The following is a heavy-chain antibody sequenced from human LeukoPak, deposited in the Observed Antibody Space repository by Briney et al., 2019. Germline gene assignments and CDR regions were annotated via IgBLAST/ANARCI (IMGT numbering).Heavy chain of an antibody. CDR2: VNQAGTQK. CDR3: AREHYFYYVDV. J-gene: IGHJ6*03. V-gene: IGHV3-7*01. CDR1: GFTFSTQW. Sequence: QPGGSLRLSCAASGFTFSTQWMSWVRQAPGKGLEWVAIVNQAGTQKYYVDSVKGRFTISRDNAENSLYLQMNSLRAEDTAVYYCAREHYFYYVDVWGTGTTVTVSS.